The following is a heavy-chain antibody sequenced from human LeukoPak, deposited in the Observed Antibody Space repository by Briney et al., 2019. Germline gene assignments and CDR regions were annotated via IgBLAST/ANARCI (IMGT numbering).Heavy chain of an antibody. V-gene: IGHV3-33*01. CDR1: GFTFSSYG. J-gene: IGHJ6*02. Sequence: GGSLRLSCAASGFTFSSYGMPWVRQAPGKGLVWVAGIWYDGSNKYYADSVKGRFTISRDNSKNTLYLQMNSLRAEDTAVYYCARDYLYKHGMDLWGQGTRVTVSS. CDR3: ARDYLYKHGMDL. CDR2: IWYDGSNK. D-gene: IGHD1-14*01.